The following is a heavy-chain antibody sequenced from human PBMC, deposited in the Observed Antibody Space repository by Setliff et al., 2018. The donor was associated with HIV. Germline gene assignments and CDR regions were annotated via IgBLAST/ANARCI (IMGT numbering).Heavy chain of an antibody. V-gene: IGHV1-58*01. D-gene: IGHD3-22*01. CDR3: AVDLGDYYSDTTDYYYGGGLGY. Sequence: SVKVSCKASRFTFTSAAVQWVRQARGQRPEWIGWIVVGSGNTKYAQRFQERVTITRDMSTRTAYMELSSLRSEDTAVYYCAVDLGDYYSDTTDYYYGGGLGYWGQGTLVTVS. CDR2: IVVGSGNT. CDR1: RFTFTSAA. J-gene: IGHJ4*02.